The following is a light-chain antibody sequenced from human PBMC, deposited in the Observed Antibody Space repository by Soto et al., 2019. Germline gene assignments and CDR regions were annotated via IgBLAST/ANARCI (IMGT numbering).Light chain of an antibody. Sequence: QSVLTQPASVSGSPGQSITISCTGSSSDVGGYNFVSWYQQHPGKAPKLLIYDVTNRPSGVSTRFSGSKSGNTASLTVSGLQSEDEADYYCNSFTATSTLIFGGGTKVTV. J-gene: IGLJ2*01. CDR1: SSDVGGYNF. V-gene: IGLV2-14*03. CDR3: NSFTATSTLI. CDR2: DVT.